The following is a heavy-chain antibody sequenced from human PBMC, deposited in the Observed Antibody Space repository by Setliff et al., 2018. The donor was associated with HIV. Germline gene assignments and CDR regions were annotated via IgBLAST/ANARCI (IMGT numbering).Heavy chain of an antibody. CDR2: ISATGST. CDR1: GASVRTDS. V-gene: IGHV4-4*08. Sequence: SETLSLTCNVSGASVRTDSWNWIRQVPEEGLEWIGSISATGSTTYNPSLNSRVTISRDTSKNQFSLRLTPMTATDTAVYYCARGWGFGGETFDSWGQGARFTVSS. J-gene: IGHJ5*01. CDR3: ARGWGFGGETFDS. D-gene: IGHD5-12*01.